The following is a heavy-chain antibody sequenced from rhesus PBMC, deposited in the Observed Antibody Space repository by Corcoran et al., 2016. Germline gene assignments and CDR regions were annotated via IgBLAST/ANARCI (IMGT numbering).Heavy chain of an antibody. J-gene: IGHJ5-2*02. Sequence: EVQLVESGGGLAKPGGSLRLYCTASGFTFRDYYMDWVRQAPGKELERVSRINNGGGSKWYADSVKGRLTIARENAKNTLYFQMNSLRAEDTAVYYCARDIDVWGRGVLVTVSS. CDR1: GFTFRDYY. CDR3: ARDIDV. CDR2: INNGGGSK. V-gene: IGHV3-178*01.